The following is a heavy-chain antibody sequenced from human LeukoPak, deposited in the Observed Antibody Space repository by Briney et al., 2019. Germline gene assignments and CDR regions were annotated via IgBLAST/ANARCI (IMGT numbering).Heavy chain of an antibody. D-gene: IGHD2-2*01. CDR1: GGSISSSSYY. CDR2: IYYSGST. V-gene: IGHV4-39*01. J-gene: IGHJ3*02. CDR3: ARRGPWDIVVVPAANDAFDI. Sequence: PSETLSLTCTVSGGSISSSSYYWGWIRQPPGKGLEWIGSIYYSGSTYYNPSLKSRVTISVDTSKNQFSLKLSSVTAADTAVYYCARRGPWDIVVVPAANDAFDIWGQGTMVTVSS.